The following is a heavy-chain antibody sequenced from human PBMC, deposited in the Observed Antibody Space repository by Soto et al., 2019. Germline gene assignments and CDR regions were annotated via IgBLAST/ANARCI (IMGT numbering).Heavy chain of an antibody. CDR1: GGSISSGGYY. CDR2: IYYSGST. V-gene: IGHV4-31*03. J-gene: IGHJ5*02. Sequence: SETLSLTCTVSGGSISSGGYYWSWIRQHPGKGLEWIGYIYYSGSTYYNPSLKSRVTISVDTSKNQFSLKLSSVTAADTAVYYCAREGLDFNWFDPWGQGTLVTVSS. CDR3: AREGLDFNWFDP.